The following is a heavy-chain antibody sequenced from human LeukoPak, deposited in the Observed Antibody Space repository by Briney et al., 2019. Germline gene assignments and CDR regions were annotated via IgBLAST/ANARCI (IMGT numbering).Heavy chain of an antibody. V-gene: IGHV3-30*02. Sequence: GGSLRLSCAASGFTFSSYGMHWVRQAPGKGLEWVAFIRYDGSNKYYADSVKGRFTISRDNSKNTLYLQMNSLRAEDTAVYYCARVSYDYGGNYFDYWGQGTLVTVSS. CDR2: IRYDGSNK. D-gene: IGHD4-23*01. CDR3: ARVSYDYGGNYFDY. J-gene: IGHJ4*02. CDR1: GFTFSSYG.